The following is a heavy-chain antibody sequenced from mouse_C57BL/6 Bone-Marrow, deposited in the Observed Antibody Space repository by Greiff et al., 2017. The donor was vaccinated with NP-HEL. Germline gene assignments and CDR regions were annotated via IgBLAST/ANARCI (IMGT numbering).Heavy chain of an antibody. Sequence: QVQLQQSGAELVKPGASVKISCKASGYAFSSYWMNWVKQRPGKGLEWIGQIYPGDGDTNYNGKFTGKATLTADKSSSTAYMQLSRLTAEDSAVYFCAKGRAYAMDYWGQGTSVTVSS. CDR2: IYPGDGDT. J-gene: IGHJ4*01. CDR3: AKGRAYAMDY. V-gene: IGHV1-80*01. CDR1: GYAFSSYW. D-gene: IGHD3-3*01.